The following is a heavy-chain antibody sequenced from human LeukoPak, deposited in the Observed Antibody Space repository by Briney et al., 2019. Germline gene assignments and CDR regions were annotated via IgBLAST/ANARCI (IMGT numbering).Heavy chain of an antibody. CDR2: ITGSAGST. CDR3: AKGHIDSRYLYFDQ. D-gene: IGHD2-15*01. J-gene: IGHJ4*02. Sequence: ETLSLTCAVYGGSFSGYYWSWVRQAPGKGLEWVSTITGSAGSTYYTDSVKGRFTISTDNFKSTLYLQMNSLRADDTAVYFCAKGHIDSRYLYFDQWGPGTLVTVSS. V-gene: IGHV3-23*01. CDR1: GGSFSGYY.